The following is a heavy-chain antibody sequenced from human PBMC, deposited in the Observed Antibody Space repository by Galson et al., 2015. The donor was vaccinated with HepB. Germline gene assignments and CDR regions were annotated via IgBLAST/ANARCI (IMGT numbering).Heavy chain of an antibody. D-gene: IGHD5-12*01. Sequence: SLRLSCAASGFTFSSYAMSWVRQAPGKGLEWVSAISGSGGSTYYADSVKGRFTISRDNSKNTLYLQMNSLRAEDTAVYYCAKRGSSGYGKYYFDYWGQGTLVTVSS. J-gene: IGHJ4*02. CDR3: AKRGSSGYGKYYFDY. CDR2: ISGSGGST. CDR1: GFTFSSYA. V-gene: IGHV3-23*01.